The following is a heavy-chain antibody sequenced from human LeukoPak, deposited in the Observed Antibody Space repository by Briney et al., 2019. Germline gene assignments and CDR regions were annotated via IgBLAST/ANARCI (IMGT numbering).Heavy chain of an antibody. J-gene: IGHJ6*02. V-gene: IGHV3-30*18. CDR2: ISYDGSNK. CDR3: AKESSSGWPSHYYYYGMDV. D-gene: IGHD6-19*01. CDR1: GFTFSSYG. Sequence: GESLRLSCAASGFTFSSYGMHWVRQAPGKGLEWVAVISYDGSNKYYADSVKGRFTISRDNSKNTLYLQMNSLRAEDTAVYYCAKESSSGWPSHYYYYGMDVWGQGTTVTVSS.